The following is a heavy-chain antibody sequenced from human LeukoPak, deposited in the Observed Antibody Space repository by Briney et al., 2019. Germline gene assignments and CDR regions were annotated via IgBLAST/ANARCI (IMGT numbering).Heavy chain of an antibody. CDR2: ISAYTGHT. V-gene: IGHV1-18*04. J-gene: IGHJ4*02. Sequence: ASVKVSCKASGNTFTSYGISWVRQAPGQGLEWMGWISAYTGHTDYPQKLQGRVTMTMDTSTNTTYMDLRSLRSEDTAVYYCARSFSSGWYFDYWGQGTLVTVSS. CDR1: GNTFTSYG. CDR3: ARSFSSGWYFDY. D-gene: IGHD6-19*01.